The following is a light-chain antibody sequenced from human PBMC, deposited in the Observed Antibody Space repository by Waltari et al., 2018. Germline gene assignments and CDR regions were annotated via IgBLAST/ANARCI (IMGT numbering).Light chain of an antibody. Sequence: QSALTQPASVSGSPGQSIAISCNGSSSDVGAYNYVSWYQQYPGKAPKVMIYDVINRPSGVSDRFSGSKSGNTASLTISGLQAEDEADYYCSSYTTSRTVVFGGGTKLTVL. J-gene: IGLJ3*02. CDR3: SSYTTSRTVV. CDR1: SSDVGAYNY. CDR2: DVI. V-gene: IGLV2-14*01.